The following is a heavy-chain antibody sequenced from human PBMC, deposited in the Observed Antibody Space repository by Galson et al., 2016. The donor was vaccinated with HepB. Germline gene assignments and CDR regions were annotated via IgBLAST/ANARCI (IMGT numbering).Heavy chain of an antibody. J-gene: IGHJ4*02. D-gene: IGHD1-1*01. CDR1: GFTFSNFG. Sequence: SLRLSCAASGFTFSNFGMHWVRQAPGKGLEWVAVIWDDGTDKYYLDSVKGRFTISRDNSRKTLYLRMNSLRAEDTAVYYCARESSGTTLGALDYWGQGTLVTVYS. V-gene: IGHV3-33*01. CDR3: ARESSGTTLGALDY. CDR2: IWDDGTDK.